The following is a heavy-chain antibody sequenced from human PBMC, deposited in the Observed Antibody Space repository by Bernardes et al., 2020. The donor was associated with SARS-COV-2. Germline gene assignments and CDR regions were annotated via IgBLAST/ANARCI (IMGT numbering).Heavy chain of an antibody. D-gene: IGHD6-13*01. CDR3: ATGSAQGRSFWFDP. Sequence: ASAKASCKVVGYTLTELSMHWVRQAPGKGLEWMGGFDPEDGETIYAQKFQGRVTMTEDTSTDTAYMELSSLRSEDTAVYYCATGSAQGRSFWFDPWGQGTLVTVSS. CDR1: GYTLTELS. J-gene: IGHJ5*02. CDR2: FDPEDGET. V-gene: IGHV1-24*01.